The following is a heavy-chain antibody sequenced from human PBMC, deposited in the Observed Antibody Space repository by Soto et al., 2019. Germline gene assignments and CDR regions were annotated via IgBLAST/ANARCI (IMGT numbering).Heavy chain of an antibody. CDR2: ISYDGSNK. D-gene: IGHD6-13*01. CDR3: AKGAAAAGLYYYYGMDV. J-gene: IGHJ6*02. Sequence: GGSLRLSCAASGFTFSSYGMHWVRQAPGKGLEWVAVISYDGSNKYYADSVKGRFTISRDNSKNTLYLQMNSLRAEDTAVYYCAKGAAAAGLYYYYGMDVWGQGTTVTVSS. V-gene: IGHV3-30*18. CDR1: GFTFSSYG.